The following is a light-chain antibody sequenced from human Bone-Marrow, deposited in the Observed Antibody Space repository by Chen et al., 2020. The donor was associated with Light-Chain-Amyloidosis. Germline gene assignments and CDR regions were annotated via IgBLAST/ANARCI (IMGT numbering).Light chain of an antibody. CDR1: NIGSTR. CDR3: PVWDRSSDRPL. J-gene: IGLJ3*02. V-gene: IGLV3-21*02. CDR2: DDR. Sequence: SYVLTQPSSVSVAPGQTATIACGGNNIGSTRVHWYKQTPGQAPLLVVYDDRDRPSGIPERLSGSNSGNTATLSISRFDAGDEADYYCPVWDRSSDRPLFGGGTKLTVL.